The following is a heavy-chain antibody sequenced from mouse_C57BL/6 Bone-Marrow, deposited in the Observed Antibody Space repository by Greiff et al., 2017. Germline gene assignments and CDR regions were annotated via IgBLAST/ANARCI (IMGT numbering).Heavy chain of an antibody. J-gene: IGHJ2*01. Sequence: EVKLVESGGGLVKPGGSLKLSCAASGFTFSDYGMHWVRQAPEKGLEWVAYISSGSSTIYYADTVKGRFTISRDNAKNTLFLQMTSLMSVDTAMYYCAADGKFSDYWGQGTTLTVSS. CDR2: ISSGSSTI. D-gene: IGHD2-1*01. CDR3: AADGKFSDY. V-gene: IGHV5-17*01. CDR1: GFTFSDYG.